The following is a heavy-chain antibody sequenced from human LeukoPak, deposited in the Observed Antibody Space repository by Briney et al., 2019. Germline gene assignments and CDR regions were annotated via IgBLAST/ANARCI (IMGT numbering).Heavy chain of an antibody. CDR2: IYYSGST. CDR3: ARSINGWYTG. D-gene: IGHD6-19*01. CDR1: GGSISSYY. Sequence: SETLSLTCTVSGGSISSYYWSWIRQPPGKGLEWIGYIYYSGSTNYNPSLKSRVTISVDTSKNQFSLKLSSVTAADTAVYYCARSINGWYTGWGQGTLVTVSS. J-gene: IGHJ4*02. V-gene: IGHV4-59*01.